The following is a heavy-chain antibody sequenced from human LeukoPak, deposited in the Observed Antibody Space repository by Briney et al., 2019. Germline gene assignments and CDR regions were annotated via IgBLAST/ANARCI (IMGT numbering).Heavy chain of an antibody. J-gene: IGHJ5*02. CDR1: GGLISRIEYY. CDR3: ARQWGSGWQNWFDP. CDR2: IYHTGTT. D-gene: IGHD6-19*01. Sequence: SETLSLTCTVSGGLISRIEYYWGWVRQSPVKGLEWLGHIYHTGTTLYSPHLNNRLTVSVDSSKNQFSLKLSSVTAADTAVYYCARQWGSGWQNWFDPWGQGTLVTVSS. V-gene: IGHV4-30-4*01.